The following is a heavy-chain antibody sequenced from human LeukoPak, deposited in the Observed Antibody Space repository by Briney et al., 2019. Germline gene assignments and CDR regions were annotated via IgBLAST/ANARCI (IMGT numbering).Heavy chain of an antibody. CDR1: GFXFSSYA. CDR3: AKEGPGQFLEWLSNMDV. CDR2: ISGSGGST. J-gene: IGHJ6*02. Sequence: GGSLRLSCAASGFXFSSYAMSWVRQAPGKGLQWVSAISGSGGSTYYADSVKGRFTISRDNSKNTLYLQMNSLRAEDTAVYYCAKEGPGQFLEWLSNMDVWGQGTTVTVSS. V-gene: IGHV3-23*01. D-gene: IGHD3-3*01.